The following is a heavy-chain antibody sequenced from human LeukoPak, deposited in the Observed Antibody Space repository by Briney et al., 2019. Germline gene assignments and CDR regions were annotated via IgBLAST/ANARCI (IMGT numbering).Heavy chain of an antibody. CDR1: GGSFSGYY. J-gene: IGHJ4*02. Sequence: SETLSLTCAVYGGSFSGYYWSWIRQPPGKGLEWIGEINHSVSTNYNPSLKSRVAISVDTSKNQFSLKLSSVTAADTAVYYCARAPSFIAAAGPFDYWGQGTLVTVSS. CDR3: ARAPSFIAAAGPFDY. CDR2: INHSVST. D-gene: IGHD6-13*01. V-gene: IGHV4-34*01.